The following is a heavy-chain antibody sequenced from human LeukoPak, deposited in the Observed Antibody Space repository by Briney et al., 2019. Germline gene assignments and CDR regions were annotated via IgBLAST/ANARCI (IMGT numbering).Heavy chain of an antibody. J-gene: IGHJ6*03. Sequence: RRASVKVSCKASGYTFTSYDINWVRQATGQGLEWMGWMNPNSGNTGYAQKFQGRVTITRNTSISTAYMELSSLRSEDTAVYYCARGRSSIAAATPVFSYYYYMDVWGKGTTVTVSS. CDR1: GYTFTSYD. D-gene: IGHD6-13*01. CDR3: ARGRSSIAAATPVFSYYYYMDV. CDR2: MNPNSGNT. V-gene: IGHV1-8*03.